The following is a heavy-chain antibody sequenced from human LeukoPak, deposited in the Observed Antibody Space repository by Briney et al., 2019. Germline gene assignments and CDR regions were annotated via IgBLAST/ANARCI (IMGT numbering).Heavy chain of an antibody. CDR1: GYTFTGYY. Sequence: ASVKVSCKASGYTFTGYYMHWVRQAPGQGLEWMGWINPNSGGTNYAQKFQGRVTMTRDTSISTAYMELSRLRSDDTAVYYCARRPLVLPRTSKNWFDPWGQGTLVTVSS. J-gene: IGHJ5*02. CDR2: INPNSGGT. CDR3: ARRPLVLPRTSKNWFDP. D-gene: IGHD2-15*01. V-gene: IGHV1-2*02.